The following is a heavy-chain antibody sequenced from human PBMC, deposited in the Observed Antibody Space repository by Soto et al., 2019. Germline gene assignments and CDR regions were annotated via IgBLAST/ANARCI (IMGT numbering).Heavy chain of an antibody. Sequence: PSETLSLTCNVSGGSVSGYHWGWIRQPPGKGLEWIGNIYYSGSANYDPSLRSRVTISLNTSKNQFSLNLNSVTAADTAIYYCARWTYCGGDCYWLDFWGQGTLVTVSS. V-gene: IGHV4-59*02. J-gene: IGHJ4*02. CDR1: GGSVSGYH. CDR2: IYYSGSA. CDR3: ARWTYCGGDCYWLDF. D-gene: IGHD2-21*02.